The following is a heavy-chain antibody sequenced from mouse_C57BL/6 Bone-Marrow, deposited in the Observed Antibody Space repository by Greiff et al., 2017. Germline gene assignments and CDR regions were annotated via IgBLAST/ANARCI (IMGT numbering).Heavy chain of an antibody. CDR1: GYTFTSYW. V-gene: IGHV1-5*01. Sequence: EVQLQQSGTVLARPGASVKMSCKTSGYTFTSYWMHWVKQRPGQGLEWIGAIYPGNSDTSYNQKFKGKATLTADKSSSTAYMQLSSLTSEDSAVYFCARYGTGVLYYAMDYWGQGTSVTVSS. J-gene: IGHJ4*01. CDR2: IYPGNSDT. CDR3: ARYGTGVLYYAMDY. D-gene: IGHD4-1*01.